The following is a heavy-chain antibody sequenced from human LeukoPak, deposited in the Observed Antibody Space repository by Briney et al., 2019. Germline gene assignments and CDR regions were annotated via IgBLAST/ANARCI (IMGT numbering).Heavy chain of an antibody. V-gene: IGHV4-59*08. Sequence: SQTLSLTRTVSGGSISGYYRSWIRQPPGKGPEWIGYIYYSGSTNYNPSLKSRVTISVDTSKNQFSLKMNSVTAADTAVYYCARLASSGWSHCDYWGQGTLVTVSS. CDR2: IYYSGST. D-gene: IGHD6-19*01. J-gene: IGHJ4*02. CDR1: GGSISGYY. CDR3: ARLASSGWSHCDY.